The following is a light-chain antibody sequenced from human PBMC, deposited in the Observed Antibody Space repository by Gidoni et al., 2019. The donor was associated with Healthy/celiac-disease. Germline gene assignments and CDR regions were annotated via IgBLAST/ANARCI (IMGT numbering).Light chain of an antibody. CDR3: QQYNNWPPWT. V-gene: IGKV3-15*01. Sequence: EIVMTQSPATLSVSPGERATLPCWASQSVSSNLAWYQQQPGQAPRLLISGVSTRATGIPARFSGSGSGTEFTLTISRLQSEDFAVYYCQQYNNWPPWTFGQGTKVEIK. CDR1: QSVSSN. CDR2: GVS. J-gene: IGKJ1*01.